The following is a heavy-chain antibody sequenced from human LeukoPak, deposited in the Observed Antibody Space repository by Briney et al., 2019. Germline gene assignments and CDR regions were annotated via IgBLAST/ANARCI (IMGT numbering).Heavy chain of an antibody. CDR3: ARGAPGSYPFDY. Sequence: SETLSLTCTVSGGSISSGGYYWSWIRQHPGKGLEWIGYIYYSGSTYYNPSLKSRVTISVDTSKNQFSLKLSSVTAADTAVYYCARGAPGSYPFDYWGQGTLVTVSS. D-gene: IGHD1-26*01. CDR2: IYYSGST. J-gene: IGHJ4*02. CDR1: GGSISSGGYY. V-gene: IGHV4-31*03.